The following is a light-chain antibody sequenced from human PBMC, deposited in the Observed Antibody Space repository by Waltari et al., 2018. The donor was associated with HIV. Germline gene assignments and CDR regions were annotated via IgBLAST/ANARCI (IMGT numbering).Light chain of an antibody. CDR3: QSYDSSLSVWV. CDR2: GSS. Sequence: QSVLTQPPSVSAAPGQRVTISCTGSGSNIGAGYDVHWYQQIPGTAPKLLIYGSSHRPLGVRDRFSGSKSGPSASLAMPGLQAEDEGDYYCQSYDSSLSVWVFGGGTKLTVL. CDR1: GSNIGAGYD. J-gene: IGLJ3*02. V-gene: IGLV1-40*01.